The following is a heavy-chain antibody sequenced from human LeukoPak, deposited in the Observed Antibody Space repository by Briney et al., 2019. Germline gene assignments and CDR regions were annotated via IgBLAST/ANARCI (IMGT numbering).Heavy chain of an antibody. CDR3: ARVRKERIIAFDY. CDR2: INPNSGGT. Sequence: GASVKVSCKASGYTFTGYYMHWVRQAPGQGLEWMGWINPNSGGTNYAQKFQGRVTMTRDTSISTAYMELSRLRSDDTAVYYCARVRKERIIAFDYWGQGTLVTVSS. CDR1: GYTFTGYY. V-gene: IGHV1-2*02. D-gene: IGHD2-15*01. J-gene: IGHJ4*02.